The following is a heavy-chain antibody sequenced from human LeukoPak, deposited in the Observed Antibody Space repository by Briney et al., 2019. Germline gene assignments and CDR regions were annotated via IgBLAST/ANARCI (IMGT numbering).Heavy chain of an antibody. CDR2: VFYSGTT. V-gene: IGHV4-31*11. CDR3: ASLWPFYSDSSAYYFVH. Sequence: SETLSLTCAVYGGSFSGYYWTWIRQHPGKGLEWIGYVFYSGTTYYSPSLKSRVTMSVDTSKNQFSLKLSSVTAADTAVYYCASLWPFYSDSSAYYFVHWGQGTLVTVSS. D-gene: IGHD3-22*01. CDR1: GGSFSGYY. J-gene: IGHJ1*01.